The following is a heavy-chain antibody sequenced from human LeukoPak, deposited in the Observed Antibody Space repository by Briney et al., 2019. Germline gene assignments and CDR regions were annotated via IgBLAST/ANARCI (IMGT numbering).Heavy chain of an antibody. V-gene: IGHV3-21*01. CDR2: ISRRSNYI. CDR1: GFTFTTYD. Sequence: GGSLRLSCSASGFTFTTYDMTWVRQAPGEGLEWVSTISRRSNYIYYADSVKGRFTISRDNAKNSLYLQMNSLRAEDTAVYYCARATNYWHTLIEFWGQGTLVTVSS. D-gene: IGHD5-24*01. J-gene: IGHJ4*02. CDR3: ARATNYWHTLIEF.